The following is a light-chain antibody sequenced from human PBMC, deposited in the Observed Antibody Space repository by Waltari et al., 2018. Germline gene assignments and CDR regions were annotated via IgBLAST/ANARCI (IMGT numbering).Light chain of an antibody. J-gene: IGKJ2*01. V-gene: IGKV2-30*01. CDR3: MQGTHWPYT. CDR2: QVS. CDR1: QSLVYSDGNTY. Sequence: DVVMTQSPLSLPVTLGQPASISCRSSQSLVYSDGNTYLNWFQQRPGQSPRRLIYQVSNRDSGVPDRVSGSASGTDFTLKISRVVAEDVGIYYCMQGTHWPYTFGQGTKLEIK.